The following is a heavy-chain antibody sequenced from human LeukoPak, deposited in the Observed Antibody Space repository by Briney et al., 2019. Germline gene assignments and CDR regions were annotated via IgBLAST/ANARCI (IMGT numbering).Heavy chain of an antibody. Sequence: ASVKVSCKASGYTFTGYYMHWVRQAPGQGLEWMGWINPNSGGTNYAQKFQGRVTMTRDTSISTAYMELSRLRSDDTAVYYCAGDPHYYDRTFDYWGQGTLVTVSS. CDR1: GYTFTGYY. J-gene: IGHJ4*02. D-gene: IGHD3-22*01. CDR3: AGDPHYYDRTFDY. V-gene: IGHV1-2*02. CDR2: INPNSGGT.